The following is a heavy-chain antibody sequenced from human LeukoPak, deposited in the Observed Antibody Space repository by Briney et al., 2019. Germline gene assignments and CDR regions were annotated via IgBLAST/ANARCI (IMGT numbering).Heavy chain of an antibody. CDR1: GFTFSSYA. V-gene: IGHV3-30*04. J-gene: IGHJ4*02. Sequence: GGSLRLSCAASGFTFSSYAMHWVRQAPGKGLEWVAVISYDGSDKYYADSVKGRFTISRDISKNRLYLQMNSLTGDDTAVYYCARALEGGYYFDYWGQGTLVTVSS. D-gene: IGHD3-10*01. CDR2: ISYDGSDK. CDR3: ARALEGGYYFDY.